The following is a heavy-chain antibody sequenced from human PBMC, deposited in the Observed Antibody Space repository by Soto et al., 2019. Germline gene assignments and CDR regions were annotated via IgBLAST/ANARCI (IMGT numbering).Heavy chain of an antibody. V-gene: IGHV3-23*01. CDR1: GFTFSSYA. Sequence: GGSLRLSXAASGFTFSSYAMSWVRQAPGKGLEWVSAISGSGGSTYYADSVKGRFTISRDNSKNTLYLQMNSLRAEDTAVYYCAKDNIVTMIVVVINPSFDYWGQGTLVTVSS. CDR2: ISGSGGST. D-gene: IGHD3-22*01. CDR3: AKDNIVTMIVVVINPSFDY. J-gene: IGHJ4*02.